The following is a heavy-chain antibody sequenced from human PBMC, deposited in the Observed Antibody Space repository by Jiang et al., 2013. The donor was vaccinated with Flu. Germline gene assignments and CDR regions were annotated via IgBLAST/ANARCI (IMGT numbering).Heavy chain of an antibody. D-gene: IGHD2-2*02. CDR1: GDSVSSNSAA. V-gene: IGHV6-1*01. Sequence: SQTLSLTCAISGDSVSSNSAAWNWIRQSPSRGLEWLGRTYYRSKWYNDYAVSVKSRMTINPDTSKNEFSLQLNSVTPEDTAVYYCARDPSGYCSSTSCYTITGSTFYFDYWGQGTLVTVSS. CDR2: TYYRSKWYN. CDR3: ARDPSGYCSSTSCYTITGSTFYFDY. J-gene: IGHJ4*02.